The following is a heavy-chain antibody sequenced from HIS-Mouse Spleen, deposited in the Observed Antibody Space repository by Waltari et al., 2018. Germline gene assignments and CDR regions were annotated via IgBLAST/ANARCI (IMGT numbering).Heavy chain of an antibody. CDR3: ARDLGEGYSNYYFDY. CDR2: ISSSSSTI. CDR1: GFTFSSYS. J-gene: IGHJ4*02. V-gene: IGHV3-48*01. Sequence: EVQLVESGGGLVQPGGSLRLSCAASGFTFSSYSMIWVRQAPGKGLEWVSYISSSSSTIYYADSVKGRFTISRDNAKNSLYLQMNSLRAEDTAVYYCARDLGEGYSNYYFDYWGQGTLVTVSS. D-gene: IGHD4-4*01.